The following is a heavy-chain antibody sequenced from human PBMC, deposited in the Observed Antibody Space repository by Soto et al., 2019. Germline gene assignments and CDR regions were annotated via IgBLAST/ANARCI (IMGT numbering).Heavy chain of an antibody. CDR1: GGSITTGGRY. Sequence: QVRLQEWGPGLVKPSQTLSLKCSVSGGSITTGGRYWSWIRQLPGKGLEWIGDIYYSGNTYYNASLNSLVTISVEAAKNQFSLKLSSVTAADTALYYCAQALVFTGGDGFDIWGQGRLVTVSS. CDR2: IYYSGNT. D-gene: IGHD1-1*01. V-gene: IGHV4-31*01. CDR3: AQALVFTGGDGFDI. J-gene: IGHJ3*02.